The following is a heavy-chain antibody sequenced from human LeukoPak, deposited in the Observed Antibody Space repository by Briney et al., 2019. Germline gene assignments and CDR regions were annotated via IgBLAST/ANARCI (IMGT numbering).Heavy chain of an antibody. D-gene: IGHD5-12*01. CDR3: RRAVATIADFDY. J-gene: IGHJ4*02. Sequence: GASVKVSCKASGYTFTGYYMHWVRQAPGQGLEWMGRINPNSGGTNYAQKFQGRVAMARDTSISTAYMERSRLRLDDTAVYSCRRAVATIADFDYWAQGTRATVSS. V-gene: IGHV1-2*06. CDR1: GYTFTGYY. CDR2: INPNSGGT.